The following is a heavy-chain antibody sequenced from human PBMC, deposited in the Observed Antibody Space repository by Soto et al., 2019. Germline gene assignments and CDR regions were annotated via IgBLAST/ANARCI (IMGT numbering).Heavy chain of an antibody. CDR2: IYYSGST. D-gene: IGHD6-13*01. CDR3: ARGEIRQQLVMTLKAWSYYFNY. V-gene: IGHV4-31*03. Sequence: SETLSLTCTVSGGSISSGGYYWSWIRQHPGKGLEWIGYIYYSGSTYYNPSLKSRVTISVDTSKNQFSLKLSSVTAADTAVYYWARGEIRQQLVMTLKAWSYYFNYWGQGALVTVSS. J-gene: IGHJ4*02. CDR1: GGSISSGGYY.